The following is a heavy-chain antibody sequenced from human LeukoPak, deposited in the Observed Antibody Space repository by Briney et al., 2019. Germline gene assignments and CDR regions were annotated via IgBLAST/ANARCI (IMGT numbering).Heavy chain of an antibody. V-gene: IGHV5-10-1*01. D-gene: IGHD6-13*01. CDR1: GYSFTTYW. Sequence: GASLKVSCKGSGYSFTTYWISWVPQLPGKGLEWMGRIDPSDSYTNYSPSFQGHVTISADKSFSTAYLQWTSLKASDTAMYYCARHAKAYGSSCDYWGQGTLVTVSS. CDR3: ARHAKAYGSSCDY. J-gene: IGHJ4*02. CDR2: IDPSDSYT.